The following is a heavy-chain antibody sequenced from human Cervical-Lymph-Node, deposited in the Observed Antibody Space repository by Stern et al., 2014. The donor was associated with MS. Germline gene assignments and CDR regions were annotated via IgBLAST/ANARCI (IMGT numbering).Heavy chain of an antibody. Sequence: EVQLVQSGENLVQPGGSLRLSCAASGFSFSIYWMSWVRQAPGKGLEWVANIKEDGSEKHYVDSVKGRFTISRDNAKKSLYLQMNSLRAEDTAMYYCARGRPFDYWGQGTLVTVSS. CDR2: IKEDGSEK. J-gene: IGHJ4*02. V-gene: IGHV3-7*01. CDR1: GFSFSIYW. CDR3: ARGRPFDY.